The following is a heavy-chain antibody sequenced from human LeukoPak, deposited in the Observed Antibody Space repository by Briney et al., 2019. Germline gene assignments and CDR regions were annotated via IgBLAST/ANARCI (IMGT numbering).Heavy chain of an antibody. CDR3: ARRSRLRWFGVFFDY. D-gene: IGHD3-10*01. Sequence: SETLSLTCTVSGGSISSSSYYWGWIRQPPGKGLEWIGSIYHSGSTYYNPSLKSRVTISVDTSKNQFSLKLSSVTAADTAVYYCARRSRLRWFGVFFDYWGQGTLVTVSS. J-gene: IGHJ4*02. CDR2: IYHSGST. CDR1: GGSISSSSYY. V-gene: IGHV4-39*07.